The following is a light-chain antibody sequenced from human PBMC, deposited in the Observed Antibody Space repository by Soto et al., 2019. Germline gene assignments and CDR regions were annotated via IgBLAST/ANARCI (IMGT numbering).Light chain of an antibody. CDR1: ESISMW. Sequence: DIQMTQSPSTLSASVGDRVTITCRASESISMWLAWFQQRPGKAPKLLIYKASTLVSGVPSRFSGSGSGTEFTLTLRSLQPDDFAIYYCQHYNSFPYTFGQGTKVDI. J-gene: IGKJ2*01. V-gene: IGKV1-5*03. CDR2: KAS. CDR3: QHYNSFPYT.